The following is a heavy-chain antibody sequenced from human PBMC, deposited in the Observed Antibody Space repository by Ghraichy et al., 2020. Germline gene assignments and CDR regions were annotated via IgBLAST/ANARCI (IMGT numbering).Heavy chain of an antibody. Sequence: SETLSLTCTVSGGSISSSSYYWGWIRQPPGKGLEWIGSIYYSGSTYYNPSLKSRVTISVDTSKNQFSLKLSSVTAADTAVYYCARPPSDPDGDYARGAFDIWGQGKMVTVSS. D-gene: IGHD4-17*01. CDR1: GGSISSSSYY. CDR2: IYYSGST. CDR3: ARPPSDPDGDYARGAFDI. J-gene: IGHJ3*02. V-gene: IGHV4-39*01.